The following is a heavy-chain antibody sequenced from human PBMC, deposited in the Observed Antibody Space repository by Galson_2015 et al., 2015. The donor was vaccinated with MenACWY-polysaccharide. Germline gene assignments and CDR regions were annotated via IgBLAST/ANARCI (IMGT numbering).Heavy chain of an antibody. V-gene: IGHV3-73*01. CDR1: GFTFSGSA. J-gene: IGHJ4*02. D-gene: IGHD6-13*01. Sequence: LRLSCAASGFTFSGSAMHWVRQASGKGLEWVGRIRSKANSYATAYAASVKGRFTISRDDSKNTAYLQMNSLKTEDTAVYYCTGTIAAAGTHIWGQGTLVTVSS. CDR3: TGTIAAAGTHI. CDR2: IRSKANSYAT.